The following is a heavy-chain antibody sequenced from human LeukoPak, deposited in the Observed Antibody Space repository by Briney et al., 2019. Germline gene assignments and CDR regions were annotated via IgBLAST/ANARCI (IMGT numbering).Heavy chain of an antibody. Sequence: PSETLSLTCTVSGGSISSYYWSWIRQPPGKGLEWIGYIYYSGSTNYNPSLKSRVTISVDTSKNQFSLKLSSVTAADTAVYYCARLYYDFWSGYYEGVDYWGQGTLVTVSS. CDR2: IYYSGST. D-gene: IGHD3-3*01. CDR3: ARLYYDFWSGYYEGVDY. V-gene: IGHV4-59*01. J-gene: IGHJ4*02. CDR1: GGSISSYY.